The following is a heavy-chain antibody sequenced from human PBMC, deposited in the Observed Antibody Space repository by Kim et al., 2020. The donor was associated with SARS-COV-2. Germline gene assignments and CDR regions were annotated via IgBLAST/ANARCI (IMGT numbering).Heavy chain of an antibody. Sequence: GGSLRLSCAASGFTFSSYSMNWVRQAPGKGLEWVSSISSSSSSYIYYADSVKGRFTISRDNAKNSLYLQMNSLRAEDTAVYYCARDHSEFGSGSYKKLRAFDIWGQGTMVTVSS. V-gene: IGHV3-21*01. CDR2: ISSSSSSYI. J-gene: IGHJ3*02. D-gene: IGHD3-10*01. CDR1: GFTFSSYS. CDR3: ARDHSEFGSGSYKKLRAFDI.